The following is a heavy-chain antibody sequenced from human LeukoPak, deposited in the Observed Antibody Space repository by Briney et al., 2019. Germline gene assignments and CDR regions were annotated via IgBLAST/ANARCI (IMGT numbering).Heavy chain of an antibody. V-gene: IGHV4-59*08. J-gene: IGHJ3*02. Sequence: SETLSLTCTVSGGSISSFYWHWIRQPPGKGLEWIGYIYYSGSTNYNPSLKSRVTISVDTSKNQFSLKLSSVTAGDTAVYYCASRPDSGCDPRNDDAFDIWGQGTMVTVSS. CDR2: IYYSGST. CDR1: GGSISSFY. CDR3: ASRPDSGCDPRNDDAFDI. D-gene: IGHD5-12*01.